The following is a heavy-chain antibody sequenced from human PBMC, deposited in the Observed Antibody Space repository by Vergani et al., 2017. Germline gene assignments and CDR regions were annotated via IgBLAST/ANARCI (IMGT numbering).Heavy chain of an antibody. CDR2: IIPILGIA. D-gene: IGHD1-26*01. J-gene: IGHJ4*02. CDR1: GGTFSSYT. CDR3: AGGSGGATLLDDY. V-gene: IGHV1-69*02. Sequence: QVQLVQSGAEVKKPGSSVKVSCKASGGTFSSYTISWVRQAPGQGLEWLGRIIPILGIANYAQKFQGRVTITADKSTSTAYMELSSLGSEDTAVYYCAGGSGGATLLDDYWGQGTLVTVSS.